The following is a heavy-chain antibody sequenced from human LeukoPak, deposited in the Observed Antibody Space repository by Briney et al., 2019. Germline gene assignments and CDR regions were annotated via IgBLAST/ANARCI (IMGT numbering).Heavy chain of an antibody. D-gene: IGHD6-6*01. CDR1: GGSISSYY. Sequence: SETLSLTCTVSGGSISSYYWSWIRQPAGKGLEWIGRIYTSGSTNYNPSLKSRVTMSVDTSKNQFSLKLSSVTAADTAVYYCTREDVYIRSSYMDGWGKGTSVTVSS. CDR2: IYTSGST. V-gene: IGHV4-4*07. J-gene: IGHJ6*03. CDR3: TREDVYIRSSYMDG.